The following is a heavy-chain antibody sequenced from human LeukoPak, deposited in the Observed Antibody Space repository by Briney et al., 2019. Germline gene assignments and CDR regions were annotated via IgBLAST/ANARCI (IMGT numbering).Heavy chain of an antibody. V-gene: IGHV1-2*02. CDR2: INPNSGGT. Sequence: GASVEVSCKASGYTFTGYYMHWVRQAPGQGLEWLGWINPNSGGTNYAQKFQGRVTMTRDTSISTAYMELSRLRSDDTAVYYCTAELGYCSGGSCYYFDYWGQGTLVTVSS. D-gene: IGHD2-15*01. CDR1: GYTFTGYY. CDR3: TAELGYCSGGSCYYFDY. J-gene: IGHJ4*02.